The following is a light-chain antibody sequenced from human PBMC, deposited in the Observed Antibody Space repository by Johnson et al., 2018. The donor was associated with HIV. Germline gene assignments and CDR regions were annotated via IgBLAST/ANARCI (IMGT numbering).Light chain of an antibody. CDR3: GTWDSSLSAHYV. V-gene: IGLV1-51*01. Sequence: QSVLTQPPSVSAAPGQKVTISCSGSSSNIGNNYVSWYQQLQGTAPKLLIYDNYKRPSGIPDRFSGSKSGTSATLGITGLQTGDEADYYCGTWDSSLSAHYVFGTGTKVTVL. J-gene: IGLJ1*01. CDR2: DNY. CDR1: SSNIGNNY.